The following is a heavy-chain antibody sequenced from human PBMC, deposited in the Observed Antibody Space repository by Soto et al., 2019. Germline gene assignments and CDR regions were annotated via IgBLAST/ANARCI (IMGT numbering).Heavy chain of an antibody. V-gene: IGHV3-74*01. J-gene: IGHJ6*03. CDR1: GFTFSSYW. Sequence: GGSLRLSCAASGFTFSSYWMHWVRQAPGKGLVWVSRINSDGSSTSYADSVKGRFTISRDNAKNTLYLQMNSLRAEDTAVYYCARADRNYDYILDYYYYYMDVWGKGTTVTVSS. CDR3: ARADRNYDYILDYYYYYMDV. CDR2: INSDGSST. D-gene: IGHD4-4*01.